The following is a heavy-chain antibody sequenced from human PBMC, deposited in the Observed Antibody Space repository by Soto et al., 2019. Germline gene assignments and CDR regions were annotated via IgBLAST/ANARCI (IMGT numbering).Heavy chain of an antibody. Sequence: SETRSLTCTGFLVSISSNNFWGSIRPPPGKGLEWIGGIHYSRNTHHNPHLKSRVTISLDTSKNQFALKLSSVTAEDTAIYHYARNGQWLVRLEHRGQGTLVTVPS. V-gene: IGHV4-39*01. D-gene: IGHD6-19*01. J-gene: IGHJ4*02. CDR1: LVSISSNNF. CDR2: IHYSRNT. CDR3: ARNGQWLVRLEH.